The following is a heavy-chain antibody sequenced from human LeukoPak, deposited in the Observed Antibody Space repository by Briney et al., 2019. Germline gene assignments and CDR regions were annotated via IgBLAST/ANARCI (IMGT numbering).Heavy chain of an antibody. CDR2: ITGTHAT. Sequence: GGSLRLSCTASGFTFSASPIHWVRQASGKGLEWVGRITGTHATAYAASVKGRFTISKDDSKSTTYLQMNSLETEDTAVYYCAKDRVGATYFDYWGQGTLVTVSS. D-gene: IGHD1-26*01. CDR3: AKDRVGATYFDY. CDR1: GFTFSASP. V-gene: IGHV3-73*01. J-gene: IGHJ4*02.